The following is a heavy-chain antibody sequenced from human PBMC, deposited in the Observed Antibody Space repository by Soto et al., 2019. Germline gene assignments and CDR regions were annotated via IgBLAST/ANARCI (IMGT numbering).Heavy chain of an antibody. CDR3: MAWYYDYWSGYYPYNWFDT. Sequence: GGSLRLSCEASGFTFTDAWMTWVRQSPGKGLEWVGRIKSQAEGGTTDYAAPVKGRFTISRDDSKNTLFLHMNSLKIEDSGVYYCMAWYYDYWSGYYPYNWFDTWGQGTLVTVSS. D-gene: IGHD3-3*01. J-gene: IGHJ5*02. CDR2: IKSQAEGGTT. CDR1: GFTFTDAW. V-gene: IGHV3-15*01.